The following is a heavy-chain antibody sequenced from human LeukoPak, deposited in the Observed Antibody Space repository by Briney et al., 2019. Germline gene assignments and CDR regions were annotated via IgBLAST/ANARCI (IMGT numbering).Heavy chain of an antibody. CDR3: ARGRGYCSSTSCSSFDY. CDR2: INHSGST. CDR1: GGSFSGYY. J-gene: IGHJ4*02. Sequence: PSETLSLTCAVYGGSFSGYYWSWIRQPPGKGLEWIGEINHSGSTNYNPSLKSRVTISVDTSKNQFSLKLSSVTAADTAVYYCARGRGYCSSTSCSSFDYWGQGTLVTVSS. V-gene: IGHV4-34*01. D-gene: IGHD2-2*01.